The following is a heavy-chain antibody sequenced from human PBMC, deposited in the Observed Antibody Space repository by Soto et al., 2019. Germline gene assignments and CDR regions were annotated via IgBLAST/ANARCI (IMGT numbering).Heavy chain of an antibody. CDR3: KRHEGGAAADRPLDY. Sequence: PSETLSLTCAVYGGSFSGYYWSWIRQPPGKGLEWIGEINHSGSTNHNPSLKSRVTMSVDTYTNQFFLKMNSVTAVDTAVYYCKRHEGGAAADRPLDYWGQGTLVTVSS. D-gene: IGHD6-13*01. V-gene: IGHV4-34*01. CDR2: INHSGST. J-gene: IGHJ4*02. CDR1: GGSFSGYY.